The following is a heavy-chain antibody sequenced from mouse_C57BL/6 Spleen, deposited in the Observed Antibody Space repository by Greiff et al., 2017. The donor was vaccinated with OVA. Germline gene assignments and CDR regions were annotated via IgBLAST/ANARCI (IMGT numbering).Heavy chain of an antibody. V-gene: IGHV1-81*01. Sequence: QVHVKQSGAELARPGASVKLSCKASGYTFTSYGISWVKQRTGQGLEWIGEIYPRSGNTYYNEKFKGKATLTADKSSSTAYMELRSLTSEDSAVYFCARAGNYDYGEDYWGQGTTLTVSS. D-gene: IGHD2-4*01. CDR3: ARAGNYDYGEDY. CDR1: GYTFTSYG. CDR2: IYPRSGNT. J-gene: IGHJ2*01.